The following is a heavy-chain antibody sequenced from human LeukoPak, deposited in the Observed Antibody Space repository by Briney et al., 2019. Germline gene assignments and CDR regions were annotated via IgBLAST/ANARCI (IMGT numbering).Heavy chain of an antibody. V-gene: IGHV3-48*04. Sequence: GGSLRLSCAASGFTFNSYGMNWVRQAPGKGLEWVSYISSNSSTIYYADSVKGRFNISRDNGKNSLYLQMDNLRVEDTAVYYCTRAPKLVGYFSVDYWGQGTLVTVSP. D-gene: IGHD3-22*01. J-gene: IGHJ4*02. CDR3: TRAPKLVGYFSVDY. CDR1: GFTFNSYG. CDR2: ISSNSSTI.